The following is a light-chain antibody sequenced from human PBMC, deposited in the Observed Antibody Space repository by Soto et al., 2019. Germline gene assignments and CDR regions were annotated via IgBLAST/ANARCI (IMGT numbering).Light chain of an antibody. CDR1: QGINNW. CDR3: QQANTFFALT. J-gene: IGKJ4*01. Sequence: DIQMTQSPSSVSASVGDRVTITCRASQGINNWLAWYQQKPGKAPKLLIYAASSLQSGVPLRFSGTGSGTDFTLTISSLQPEDFAPYFCQQANTFFALTFGGGTKVEIK. CDR2: AAS. V-gene: IGKV1D-12*01.